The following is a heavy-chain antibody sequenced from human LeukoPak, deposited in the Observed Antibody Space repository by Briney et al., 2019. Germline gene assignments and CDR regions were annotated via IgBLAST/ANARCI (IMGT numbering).Heavy chain of an antibody. Sequence: TGGSLRLSCAASGFTFSNAWMSWVRQAPGKGLEWVGRIKSKTDGGTTDYAAPVKGRFTILRDDSKNTLYLRMNSLKTEDTAVYYCTTDTGWYFDYWGQGTLVTVSS. J-gene: IGHJ4*02. V-gene: IGHV3-15*01. D-gene: IGHD6-19*01. CDR2: IKSKTDGGTT. CDR3: TTDTGWYFDY. CDR1: GFTFSNAW.